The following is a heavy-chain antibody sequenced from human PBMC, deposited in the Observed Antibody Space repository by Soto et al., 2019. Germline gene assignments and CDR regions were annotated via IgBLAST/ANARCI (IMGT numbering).Heavy chain of an antibody. Sequence: QITLKESGPTLVKHTQTLTLTCTFSGFSLSTSGVDVGWIRQPPGKALEWLALIYWDDDKRYSPSLKSRLTITNDTSKNQVVLTMTNMDPLDTATYYCAHRRPYSNSPEYFFDYWGQGTLVTVSS. J-gene: IGHJ4*02. CDR1: GFSLSTSGVD. CDR2: IYWDDDK. D-gene: IGHD6-6*01. CDR3: AHRRPYSNSPEYFFDY. V-gene: IGHV2-5*02.